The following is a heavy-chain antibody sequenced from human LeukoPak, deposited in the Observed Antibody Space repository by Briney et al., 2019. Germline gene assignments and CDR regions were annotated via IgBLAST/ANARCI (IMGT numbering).Heavy chain of an antibody. D-gene: IGHD3-3*01. V-gene: IGHV4-4*07. CDR1: GGSISSYY. CDR3: ARGHLPYYDFWSGYYSNWFDP. CDR2: IYTSGST. J-gene: IGHJ5*02. Sequence: PSETLSLTCTVSGGSISSYYWSWIRQPAGKGLEWIGRIYTSGSTNYNPSLKSRVTMSVDTSKNQFSLKLSSVTAADTAVYYCARGHLPYYDFWSGYYSNWFDPWGQGTLVTVSS.